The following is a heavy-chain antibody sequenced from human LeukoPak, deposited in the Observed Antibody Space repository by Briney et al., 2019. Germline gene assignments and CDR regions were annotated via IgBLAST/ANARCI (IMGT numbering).Heavy chain of an antibody. CDR2: ISYSGST. CDR1: GRSISGYY. D-gene: IGHD6-19*01. J-gene: IGHJ4*02. CDR3: ARHGSGWSFDY. Sequence: PSETLSLTCTVSGRSISGYYWSWIWQPPGKGLEWIGYISYSGSTNHNPSLKSRVSISVDTSKNQFSLNLNSVTAADTAVFYCARHGSGWSFDYWGQGTLVTVSS. V-gene: IGHV4-59*08.